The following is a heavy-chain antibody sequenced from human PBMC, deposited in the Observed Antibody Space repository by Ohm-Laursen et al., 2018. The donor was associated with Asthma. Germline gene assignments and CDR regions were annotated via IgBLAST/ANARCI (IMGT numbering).Heavy chain of an antibody. V-gene: IGHV3-74*01. J-gene: IGHJ4*02. Sequence: SLRLSCTASGFTFSDYFMHWVRQGPGEGLVWISHIFPHGRHTNYADSVKGRFTISRDDAQNTLYLQMNSLRVDDTAVYFCARGNVEGLLWGQGTLVTVSS. CDR3: ARGNVEGLL. CDR1: GFTFSDYF. CDR2: IFPHGRHT.